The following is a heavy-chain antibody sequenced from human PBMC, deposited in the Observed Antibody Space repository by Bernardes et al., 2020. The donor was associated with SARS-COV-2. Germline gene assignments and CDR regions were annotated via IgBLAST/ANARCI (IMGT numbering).Heavy chain of an antibody. CDR3: ARAMYSSSWYDY. J-gene: IGHJ4*02. Sequence: GGSLRLSCAASGITFSSYWMHWVRQAPGKGLVWVSLIRIDGSSTTYADSVKGRFTISRDNAKNTLYLQMNSLRVEDTAVYYCARAMYSSSWYDYWGQGTLVTVSS. V-gene: IGHV3-74*01. D-gene: IGHD6-13*01. CDR2: IRIDGSST. CDR1: GITFSSYW.